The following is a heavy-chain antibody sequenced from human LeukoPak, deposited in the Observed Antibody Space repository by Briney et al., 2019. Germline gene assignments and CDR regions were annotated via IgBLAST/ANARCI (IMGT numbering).Heavy chain of an antibody. Sequence: ASVKVSCKASGYTFTSYGISWVRQAPGQGLEWMGWISAYNGNTNYAQKLQGRVTMTTDTSTSTAYMELRSLRSDDTAVYYCAREQEYQLLSWQIDWFDPWGQGTLVTVSS. V-gene: IGHV1-18*01. CDR2: ISAYNGNT. CDR3: AREQEYQLLSWQIDWFDP. CDR1: GYTFTSYG. J-gene: IGHJ5*02. D-gene: IGHD2-2*01.